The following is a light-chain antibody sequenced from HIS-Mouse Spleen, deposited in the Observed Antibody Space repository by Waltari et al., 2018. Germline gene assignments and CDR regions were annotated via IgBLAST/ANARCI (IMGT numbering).Light chain of an antibody. Sequence: QSALTQPASVSGSPGQSITISCTGTSSDVGGYNYVSWYQPPPGKAPKLMIYDVSNRPSGVSNRFSGSKSGNTASLTISGLQAEDEADYYCSSYTSSSTWVFGGGTKLTVL. CDR3: SSYTSSSTWV. CDR1: SSDVGGYNY. CDR2: DVS. V-gene: IGLV2-14*03. J-gene: IGLJ3*02.